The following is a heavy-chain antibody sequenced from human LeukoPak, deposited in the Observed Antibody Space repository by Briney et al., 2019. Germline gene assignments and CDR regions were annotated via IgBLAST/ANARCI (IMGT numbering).Heavy chain of an antibody. CDR3: AKDSTEYFQH. Sequence: GGSLSLSCAASGFTFDDYAMHWVRQAPGEGLEWVSLISGDVGSTYYADSVKGRFTISRDNSKNSLYLQMNRLRTEDTALYYCAKDSTEYFQHWGQGTLGTGSS. CDR2: ISGDVGST. CDR1: GFTFDDYA. J-gene: IGHJ1*01. V-gene: IGHV3-43*02.